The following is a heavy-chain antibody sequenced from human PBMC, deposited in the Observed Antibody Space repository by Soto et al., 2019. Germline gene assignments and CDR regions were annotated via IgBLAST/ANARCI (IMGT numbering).Heavy chain of an antibody. Sequence: EVQLVESGGGLVQPGGSLRLSCAASGFIFSSYWMSWVRQAPGKGLEWVANIKQDGSEKYYVDSVKGRFTISRDNAKNSLFLQMDSLRAEDTAVYYCARPLTTGWERLINGYWGQGTLVTVSS. CDR1: GFIFSSYW. CDR2: IKQDGSEK. D-gene: IGHD1-26*01. J-gene: IGHJ4*02. V-gene: IGHV3-7*01. CDR3: ARPLTTGWERLINGY.